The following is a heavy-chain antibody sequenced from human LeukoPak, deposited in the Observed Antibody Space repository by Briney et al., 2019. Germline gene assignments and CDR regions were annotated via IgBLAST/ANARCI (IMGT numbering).Heavy chain of an antibody. CDR2: INSLSTTI. V-gene: IGHV3-11*01. CDR1: GFTLSEYY. J-gene: IGHJ4*02. D-gene: IGHD3-10*01. Sequence: GGSLRLSCAASGFTLSEYYMSWIRQAPGEAPEWISYINSLSTTIHYADSVKGRLTISRDNAKNSLYLQMSSLRAEDTAVYYCARDRFGLFDYWGQGTLVTVSS. CDR3: ARDRFGLFDY.